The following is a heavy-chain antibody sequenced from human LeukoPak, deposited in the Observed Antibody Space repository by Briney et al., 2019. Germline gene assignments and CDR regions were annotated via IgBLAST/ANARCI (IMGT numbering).Heavy chain of an antibody. D-gene: IGHD3-22*01. CDR2: INSANGNT. J-gene: IGHJ1*01. CDR1: GYTFTSYA. V-gene: IGHV1-3*01. CDR3: ARDARHYYDSSGHYEEYFQH. Sequence: GASVKVSCKASGYTFTSYAMHWVRQAPGQRLEWMGWINSANGNTKYSQKFQGRVTITRDTSASTAYMELSSLRSEDTAVYYCARDARHYYDSSGHYEEYFQHWGQGTLVTVSS.